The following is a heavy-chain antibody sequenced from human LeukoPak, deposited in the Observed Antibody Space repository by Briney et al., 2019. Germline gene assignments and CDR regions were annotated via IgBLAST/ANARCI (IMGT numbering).Heavy chain of an antibody. CDR1: GFTFSSHR. CDR3: ARPLFGAISPGY. Sequence: GGSLRLSCAASGFTFSSHRMTWVRQAPGRGLEWVANVKEEGSETFYGDSVKGRFTISRDNAENSLNLQVNNLRPEDTAMYYCARPLFGAISPGYWGQGTLVTFSS. V-gene: IGHV3-7*01. J-gene: IGHJ4*02. CDR2: VKEEGSET. D-gene: IGHD3-10*01.